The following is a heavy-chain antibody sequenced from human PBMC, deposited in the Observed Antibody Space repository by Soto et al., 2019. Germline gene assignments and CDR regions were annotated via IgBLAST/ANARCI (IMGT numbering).Heavy chain of an antibody. V-gene: IGHV4-59*01. D-gene: IGHD3-3*01. CDR1: GGSISSYY. J-gene: IGHJ5*02. CDR2: IYYSGST. Sequence: PSETLSLTCTVSGGSISSYYWSWIRQPPEKGLEWIGYIYYSGSTNYNPSLKSRVTISVDTSKNQFSLKLSSVTAADTAVYYCARRYYDFWSGYQPYNWFDPWGQGTLVTVSS. CDR3: ARRYYDFWSGYQPYNWFDP.